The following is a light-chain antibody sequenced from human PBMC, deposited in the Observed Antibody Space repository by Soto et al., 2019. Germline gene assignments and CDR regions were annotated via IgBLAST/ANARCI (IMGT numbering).Light chain of an antibody. CDR2: SNN. CDR1: SSNIGGNT. J-gene: IGLJ2*01. CDR3: AAWGDSLNAVV. V-gene: IGLV1-44*01. Sequence: QSVLTQPPSASGTPGQRVTISCSGSSSNIGGNTVNWYQQLPGTAPRVLIYSNNQRPSGVPDRFSGSKSGTSASLAISGLQSEDEADYYCAAWGDSLNAVVFGGGTKLTVL.